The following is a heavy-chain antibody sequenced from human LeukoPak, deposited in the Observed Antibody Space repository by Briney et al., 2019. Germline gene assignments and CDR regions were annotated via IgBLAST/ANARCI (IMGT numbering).Heavy chain of an antibody. D-gene: IGHD6-13*01. J-gene: IGHJ4*02. CDR1: GYSFTSYW. CDR3: ARPFIAAAGDFDY. CDR2: IDPSDSYT. Sequence: GESLKISCKGSGYSFTSYWISWVRQMPGKGLEWMGRIDPSDSYTHYSPSFQGHVTISADKSISTAYLQWSSLKASDTAMCYCARPFIAAAGDFDYWGQGTLVTVSS. V-gene: IGHV5-10-1*01.